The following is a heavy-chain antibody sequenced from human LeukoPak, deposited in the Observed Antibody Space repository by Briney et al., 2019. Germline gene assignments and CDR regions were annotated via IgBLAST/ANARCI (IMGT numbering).Heavy chain of an antibody. CDR2: ISYDGSTT. CDR3: ARASYDSSGFFFYPPDY. Sequence: GGSLRLSCATSGFIFSSYAMHWVRQAPGKGLEWVAVISYDGSTTHYADSVKGRFTISRDNSKNTIYLQLNSLRAEDTAVFYCARASYDSSGFFFYPPDYWGQGTLVTVSS. V-gene: IGHV3-30-3*01. J-gene: IGHJ4*02. CDR1: GFIFSSYA. D-gene: IGHD3-22*01.